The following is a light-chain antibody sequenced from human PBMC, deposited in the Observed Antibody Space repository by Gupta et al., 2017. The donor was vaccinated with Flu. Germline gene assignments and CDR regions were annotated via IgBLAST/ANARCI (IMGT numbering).Light chain of an antibody. J-gene: IGLJ3*02. CDR2: YDD. CDR1: SSNIGNNA. V-gene: IGLV1-36*01. CDR3: AAWDDSLNGQV. Sequence: QSVLTQPPSVSEATRQRVTISCSGSSSNIGNNAVNWYQQRPGKAPKLLIYYDDLLPSGVSDRFSGSNSGTSASLAISGLQSEDEADYYCAAWDDSLNGQVFGGGTKLTVL.